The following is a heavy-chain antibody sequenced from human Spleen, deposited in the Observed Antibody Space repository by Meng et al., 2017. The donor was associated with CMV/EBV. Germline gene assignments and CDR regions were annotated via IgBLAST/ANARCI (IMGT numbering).Heavy chain of an antibody. Sequence: SETLSLTCKVSGGSISSSSYYWGWIRQPPGKGLEWIGSIYYSGSTYYNPSLKSRVTISVDTSKNQFSLKLSSVTAADTAVYYCARDWGSIAARPQWFDPWGQGTLVTVSS. CDR1: GGSISSSSYY. V-gene: IGHV4-39*07. D-gene: IGHD6-6*01. J-gene: IGHJ5*02. CDR2: IYYSGST. CDR3: ARDWGSIAARPQWFDP.